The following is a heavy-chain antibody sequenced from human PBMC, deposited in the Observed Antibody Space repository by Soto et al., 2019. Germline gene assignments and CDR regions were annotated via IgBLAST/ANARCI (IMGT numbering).Heavy chain of an antibody. CDR1: GYTFTSYG. CDR2: ISAYNGNT. D-gene: IGHD6-13*01. J-gene: IGHJ6*02. Sequence: QVQLVQSGAEVKKPGASVKVSCKASGYTFTSYGISWVRQAPGQGLDWMGWISAYNGNTNYAQKLQGRVTMTTDTSTRTAYMELRSLRSDDTAVYYCASRSRSWLGYYYYGMDVWGQGTTVTVSS. CDR3: ASRSRSWLGYYYYGMDV. V-gene: IGHV1-18*01.